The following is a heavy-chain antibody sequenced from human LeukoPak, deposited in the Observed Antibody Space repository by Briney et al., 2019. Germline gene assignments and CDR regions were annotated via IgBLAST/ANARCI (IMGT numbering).Heavy chain of an antibody. CDR1: GGSFSGYY. D-gene: IGHD1/OR15-1a*01. Sequence: SETLSLTCAVYGGSFSGYYWSWIRQPPGKGLEWIGEINHSGSTNYNPSLKSRVTISVGTSKNQFSLKLSSVTAADTAVYYCARGRGTGTTWGQGTLVTVSS. J-gene: IGHJ5*02. CDR3: ARGRGTGTT. V-gene: IGHV4-34*01. CDR2: INHSGST.